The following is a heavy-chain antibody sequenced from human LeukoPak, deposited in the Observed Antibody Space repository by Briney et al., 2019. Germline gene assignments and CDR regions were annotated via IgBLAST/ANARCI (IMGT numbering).Heavy chain of an antibody. J-gene: IGHJ4*02. CDR2: IYYSGST. D-gene: IGHD6-19*01. CDR3: ARGRYRIAVAGFHRPFDY. Sequence: PSETLSLTCTVSGGSISSGDYYWSWIRQPPGKGLEWIGYIYYSGSTYYNPSLKSRVTISVDTSKNQFSLKLSSVTAADTAVYYCARGRYRIAVAGFHRPFDYWGQGTLVTVSS. V-gene: IGHV4-30-4*01. CDR1: GGSISSGDYY.